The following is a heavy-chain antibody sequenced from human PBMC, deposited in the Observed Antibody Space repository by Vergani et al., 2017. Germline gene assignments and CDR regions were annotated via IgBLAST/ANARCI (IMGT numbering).Heavy chain of an antibody. Sequence: QVQLVESGGGVVQPGGSLRLSCAASGFTFNSYGMHWVRQAPGKGLDWVAFIRYDGSNKYYADSVKGRFTISRDNAKNSLYLQMNSLRAEDTAVYYCARGPISGYYDSSGYSNHYWGQGTLVTVSS. D-gene: IGHD3-22*01. CDR2: IRYDGSNK. V-gene: IGHV3-30*02. J-gene: IGHJ4*02. CDR1: GFTFNSYG. CDR3: ARGPISGYYDSSGYSNHY.